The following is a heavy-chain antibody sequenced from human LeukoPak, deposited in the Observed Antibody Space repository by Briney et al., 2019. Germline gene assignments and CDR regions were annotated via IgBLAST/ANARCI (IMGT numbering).Heavy chain of an antibody. V-gene: IGHV1-8*03. D-gene: IGHD3-22*01. CDR1: GYTFTSYD. CDR3: ARDTYYYDSSGFAFDI. Sequence: ASVKVSCKASGYTFTSYDINWVRQATGQGLEWMGWMNPNSGNTGYARKFQGRVTITRNTSISTAYMELSSLRSEDTAVYYCARDTYYYDSSGFAFDIWGQGTMVTVSS. CDR2: MNPNSGNT. J-gene: IGHJ3*02.